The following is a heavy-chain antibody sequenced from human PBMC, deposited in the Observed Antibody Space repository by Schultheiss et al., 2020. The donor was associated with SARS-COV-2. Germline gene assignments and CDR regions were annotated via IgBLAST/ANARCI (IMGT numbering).Heavy chain of an antibody. V-gene: IGHV4-34*01. CDR3: ARLNSWFGELPDAFDI. Sequence: SETLSLTCAVYGGSFSGYYWSWIRQPPGKGLEWIGEINHSGSTNYNPSLKSRVTISVDTSKNQFSLKLSSVTAADTAVYYCARLNSWFGELPDAFDIWGQGTMVTVSS. D-gene: IGHD3-10*01. CDR2: INHSGST. J-gene: IGHJ3*02. CDR1: GGSFSGYY.